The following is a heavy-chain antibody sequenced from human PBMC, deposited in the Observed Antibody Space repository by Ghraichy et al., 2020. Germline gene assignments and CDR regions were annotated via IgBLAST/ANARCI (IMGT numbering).Heavy chain of an antibody. D-gene: IGHD3-10*01. CDR2: ISSRSTTI. J-gene: IGHJ4*02. CDR3: ARVMVRGLVRAEDF. CDR1: GFIFSTYS. Sequence: LSLTCGASGFIFSTYSMNWVRQAPGKGLEWVSYISSRSTTIHYADSVKGRFTTSRDNAKNSVYLQMNGLRAEDTALYYCARVMVRGLVRAEDFWGQGTLVTVSS. V-gene: IGHV3-48*01.